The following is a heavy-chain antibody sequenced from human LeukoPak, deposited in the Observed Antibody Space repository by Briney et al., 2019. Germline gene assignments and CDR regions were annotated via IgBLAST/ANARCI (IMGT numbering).Heavy chain of an antibody. J-gene: IGHJ3*02. CDR3: ARAGFGDAFDI. CDR1: AGSISSYY. CDR2: IYYSGST. D-gene: IGHD3-3*01. Sequence: PLETLSLTCTVSAGSISSYYWSRIRQPPGKGLEWIGYIYYSGSTNYNPSLESRVTISVDTSKNQFSLKLSSVTAADTAVYYCARAGFGDAFDIWGQGTMVTVSS. V-gene: IGHV4-59*01.